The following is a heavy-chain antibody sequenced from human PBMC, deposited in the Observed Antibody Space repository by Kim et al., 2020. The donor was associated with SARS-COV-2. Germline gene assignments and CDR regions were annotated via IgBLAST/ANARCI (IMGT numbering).Heavy chain of an antibody. J-gene: IGHJ4*02. V-gene: IGHV3-23*01. CDR3: AKDMGSRGVGATPEY. D-gene: IGHD3-3*01. CDR2: ISASGDST. CDR1: GFTLSSYA. Sequence: GGSLRLSCAASGFTLSSYAMTWVRQAPGMGLEWVSSISASGDSTYSADSVKGRFTVSTDNSKNTLYLQMISLRVEDTAIYYCAKDMGSRGVGATPEYWGQGTLVTVSS.